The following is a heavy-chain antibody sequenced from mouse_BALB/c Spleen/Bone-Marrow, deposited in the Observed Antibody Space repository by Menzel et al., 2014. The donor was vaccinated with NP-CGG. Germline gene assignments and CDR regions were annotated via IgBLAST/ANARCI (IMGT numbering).Heavy chain of an antibody. V-gene: IGHV1-9*01. Sequence: VQLVESGAELMKPGASVKISCKATGYTFSSYWIEWVKQRPGHGLEWIGEILPGSGSTNYNEKFKGKATFTADTSSNTAYMQLSSLTSEDSAVYYCARKEGYVGYPDYWGQGTTLTVSS. J-gene: IGHJ2*01. D-gene: IGHD2-3*01. CDR2: ILPGSGST. CDR1: GYTFSSYW. CDR3: ARKEGYVGYPDY.